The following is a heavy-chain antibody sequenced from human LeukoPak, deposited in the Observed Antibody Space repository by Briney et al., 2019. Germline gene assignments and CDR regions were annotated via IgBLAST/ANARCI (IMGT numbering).Heavy chain of an antibody. V-gene: IGHV1-18*01. CDR1: GYTFTSYG. CDR2: ISDYNANT. CDR3: ARARGGLSDNY. D-gene: IGHD2-21*01. J-gene: IGHJ4*02. Sequence: ASVKVSCKASGYTFTSYGISWVRQAPGQGLEWMGWISDYNANTNCVQKFQGRVTMTTDTSTSTAYMELRSLRSDDTAVYYCARARGGLSDNYWGQGTLVTVSS.